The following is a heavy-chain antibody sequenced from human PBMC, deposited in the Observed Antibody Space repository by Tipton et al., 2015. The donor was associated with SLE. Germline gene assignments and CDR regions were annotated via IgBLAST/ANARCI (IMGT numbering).Heavy chain of an antibody. D-gene: IGHD1-26*01. V-gene: IGHV4-30-4*08. CDR2: IYYSGST. Sequence: LSLTCTVSGGSISSGAYYWSWIRQHPGKGLEWIGYIYYSGSTYYNPSLKSRVTISVDTSKNQFSLKLSSVTAADTAVYYCARGWELGHFDYWGQGTLVTVSS. CDR1: GGSISSGAYY. J-gene: IGHJ4*02. CDR3: ARGWELGHFDY.